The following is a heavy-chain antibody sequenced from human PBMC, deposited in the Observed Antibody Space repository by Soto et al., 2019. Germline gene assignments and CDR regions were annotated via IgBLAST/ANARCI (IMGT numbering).Heavy chain of an antibody. CDR3: ARDTVTTSYYYYGMDV. D-gene: IGHD4-4*01. CDR1: GFTFSSYA. V-gene: IGHV3-30-3*01. CDR2: ISYDGSNK. Sequence: GGSLRLSCAASGFTFSSYAMHWVRQAPGKGLEWVAVISYDGSNKYYADSVKGRFTISRDNSKNALYLQMNSLRAEDTAVYYCARDTVTTSYYYYGMDVWGQGTTVTVSS. J-gene: IGHJ6*02.